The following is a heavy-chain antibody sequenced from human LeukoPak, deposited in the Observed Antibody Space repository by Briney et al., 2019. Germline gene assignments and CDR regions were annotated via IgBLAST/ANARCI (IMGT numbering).Heavy chain of an antibody. J-gene: IGHJ4*02. Sequence: PGGSLRLSCAASGFTFSSYSMNWVRQAPGKGLEWVSSISSSSSYIYYADSVKGRFTTSRDNAKNSLYLQMNSLRAEDTAVYYCARGLGPTGVRGVLGGYWGQGTLVTVSS. CDR2: ISSSSSYI. CDR3: ARGLGPTGVRGVLGGY. V-gene: IGHV3-21*01. CDR1: GFTFSSYS. D-gene: IGHD3-10*01.